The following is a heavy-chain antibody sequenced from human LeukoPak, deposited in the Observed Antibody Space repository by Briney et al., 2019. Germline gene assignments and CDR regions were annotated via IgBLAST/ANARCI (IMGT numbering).Heavy chain of an antibody. J-gene: IGHJ4*02. D-gene: IGHD6-13*01. CDR3: ARGHLSGSLDY. CDR2: INHSGST. Sequence: SETPSLTCAVYGGSFSGYYWSWIRQPPGKGLEWIGEINHSGSTNYNPSLKSRVTISVDTSKNQFSLKLSSVTAADTAVYYCARGHLSGSLDYWGQGTLVTVSS. CDR1: GGSFSGYY. V-gene: IGHV4-34*01.